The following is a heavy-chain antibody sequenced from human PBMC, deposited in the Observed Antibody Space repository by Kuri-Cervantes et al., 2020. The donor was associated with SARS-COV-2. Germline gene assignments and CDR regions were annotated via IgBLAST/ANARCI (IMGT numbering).Heavy chain of an antibody. CDR1: GYTLTELS. CDR3: ARGTTIFGVAIWFDP. J-gene: IGHJ5*02. D-gene: IGHD3-3*01. V-gene: IGHV1-24*01. CDR2: FDPGDGET. Sequence: ASVKVSCKVSGYTLTELSMHWVRQAPGKGLEWMGGFDPGDGETIYAQKFQGRVTITRNTSISTAYMELSSLRSEDTAVYYCARGTTIFGVAIWFDPWGQGTLVTVSS.